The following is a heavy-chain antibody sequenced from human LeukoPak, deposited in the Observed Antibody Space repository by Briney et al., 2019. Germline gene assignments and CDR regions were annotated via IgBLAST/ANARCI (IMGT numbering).Heavy chain of an antibody. CDR3: ARVGTATGGYYYYYMDV. CDR1: GATFTIYA. V-gene: IGHV1-69*05. CDR2: IIPIFGTA. Sequence: EASVTLCFTASGATFTIYAISWVRQAHGPGLEWMGGIIPIFGTANYAQTFQGRFTITTDESTSTAYMELSSLRSEDTAVYYCARVGTATGGYYYYYMDVWGKGTTVTVSS. J-gene: IGHJ6*03. D-gene: IGHD5-18*01.